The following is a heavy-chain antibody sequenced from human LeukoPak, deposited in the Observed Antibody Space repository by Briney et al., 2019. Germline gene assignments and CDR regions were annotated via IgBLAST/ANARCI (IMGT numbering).Heavy chain of an antibody. CDR1: KFTFMNYA. CDR3: AKRGEVSTYYYFKS. Sequence: GGSLRLSCTASKFTFMNYAMHWVRQAPGKGLEWLSTIGSAGGSIFYADSVKGRFTISRDNSKSTLFLQMDSLRVEDTALYYCAKRGEVSTYYYFKSWGQGALVTVSS. CDR2: IGSAGGSI. D-gene: IGHD2/OR15-2a*01. V-gene: IGHV3-23*01. J-gene: IGHJ4*02.